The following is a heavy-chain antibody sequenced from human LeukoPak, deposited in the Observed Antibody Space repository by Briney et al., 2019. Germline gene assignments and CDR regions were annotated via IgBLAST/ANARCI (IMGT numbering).Heavy chain of an antibody. D-gene: IGHD6-13*01. CDR1: GASMSSYY. J-gene: IGHJ2*01. V-gene: IGHV4-59*01. Sequence: SETLSLTCTVSGASMSSYYWSWIRQPPGKGLEWIGYIYYSGSTNYNPSLKSRVTISVDTSKNQFSLKLSSVTAADTAVYYCARLVKQQLVFPHWYFDLWGRGTLVTVSS. CDR2: IYYSGST. CDR3: ARLVKQQLVFPHWYFDL.